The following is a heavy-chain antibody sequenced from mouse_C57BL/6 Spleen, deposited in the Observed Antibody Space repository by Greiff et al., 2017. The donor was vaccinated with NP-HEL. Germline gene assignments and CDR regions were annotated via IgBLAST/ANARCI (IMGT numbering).Heavy chain of an antibody. CDR1: GYAFSSSW. V-gene: IGHV1-82*01. CDR3: ARLGALVLPFAY. J-gene: IGHJ3*01. CDR2: IYPGDGDT. Sequence: VQLVESGPELVKPGASVKISCKASGYAFSSSWMNWVKQRPGKGLEWIGRIYPGDGDTNYNGKFKGKATLTADKSSSTAYMQLSSLTSEDSAVYFCARLGALVLPFAYWGQGTLVTVSA. D-gene: IGHD2-10*01.